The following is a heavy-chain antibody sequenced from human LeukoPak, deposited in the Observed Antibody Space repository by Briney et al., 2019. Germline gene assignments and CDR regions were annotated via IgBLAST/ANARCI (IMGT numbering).Heavy chain of an antibody. V-gene: IGHV3-48*02. CDR3: ASGSGH. D-gene: IGHD2-2*03. CDR1: GFTFSTYG. J-gene: IGHJ4*02. Sequence: AGGSLRLSCAASGFTFSTYGLNWVRQAPGKGLEWVSHISSSGSAKYYADSVKGRFTISRDNAKNSLYLQMNSLRDEDTAVFYCASGSGHWGQGTLVTVSS. CDR2: ISSSGSAK.